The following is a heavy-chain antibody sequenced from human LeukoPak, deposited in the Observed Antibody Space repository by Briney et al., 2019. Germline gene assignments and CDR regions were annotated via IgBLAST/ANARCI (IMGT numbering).Heavy chain of an antibody. Sequence: PSETLSLTCSVYGGSFSAFYWNWIRQPPGKGLEWVGEVNHSGSTYYNPSLKSRVTFSVDTSKKQFSLKLTSVTAADTAVYSCARAAYCSSTNCYGFDYWGQGTLVTVSS. CDR3: ARAAYCSSTNCYGFDY. D-gene: IGHD2-2*01. CDR2: VNHSGST. V-gene: IGHV4-34*01. CDR1: GGSFSAFY. J-gene: IGHJ4*02.